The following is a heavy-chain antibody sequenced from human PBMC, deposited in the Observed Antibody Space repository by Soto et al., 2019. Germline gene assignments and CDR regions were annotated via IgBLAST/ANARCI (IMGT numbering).Heavy chain of an antibody. V-gene: IGHV3-23*04. J-gene: IGHJ3*02. Sequence: VQLVESGGGLVQPGGSLRLSCAASGFTFSSYVMSWVRQAPGKGLEWVSAITDSGGSTYYADSVKGRFTISRDNSKNTLYLQMNSLRAEDTAVYYCAKSSGYHDAFDIWGQGTMVTVSS. D-gene: IGHD3-22*01. CDR2: ITDSGGST. CDR1: GFTFSSYV. CDR3: AKSSGYHDAFDI.